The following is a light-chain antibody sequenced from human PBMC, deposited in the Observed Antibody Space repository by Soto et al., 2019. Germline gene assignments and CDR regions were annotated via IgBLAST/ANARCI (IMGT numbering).Light chain of an antibody. J-gene: IGKJ5*01. CDR1: QSVRDNY. CDR2: DTS. Sequence: EIVLTQSPGTVSLSPGERATLSCRTSQSVRDNYLAWYQQKPGQAPSLLIFDTSRRATGIPDRFTGSGSGTDFALTISRVEPQDIAVYYCQQRGTFGQGTRLEIK. V-gene: IGKV3D-20*02. CDR3: QQRGT.